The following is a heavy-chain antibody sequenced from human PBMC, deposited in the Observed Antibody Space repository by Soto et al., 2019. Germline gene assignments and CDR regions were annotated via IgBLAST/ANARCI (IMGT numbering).Heavy chain of an antibody. D-gene: IGHD3-16*02. CDR3: ARDGPNYDYVWGSYRYLDY. V-gene: IGHV3-33*01. J-gene: IGHJ4*02. CDR2: IWYDGSNK. CDR1: GFTFSSYG. Sequence: HPGGSLRLSCAASGFTFSSYGMHWVRQAPGKGLEWVAVIWYDGSNKYYADSVKGRFTISRDNSKNTLYLQMNSLRAEDTAVYYCARDGPNYDYVWGSYRYLDYWGQGTLVTVSS.